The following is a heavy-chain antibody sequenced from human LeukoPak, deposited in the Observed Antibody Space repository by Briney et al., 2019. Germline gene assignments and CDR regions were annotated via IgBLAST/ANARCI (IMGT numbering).Heavy chain of an antibody. CDR2: INPKSGGT. V-gene: IGHV1-2*06. CDR3: ARDLASTPHWELDY. Sequence: GASVKVSCKASGYICSVYYIHWVRHAHAQGHEWMGRINPKSGGTDDAQHFQGRLTMTRDSSINTVHLYLSSLPSDDTAVYYCARDLASTPHWELDYWGQGSPVTVSP. J-gene: IGHJ4*02. CDR1: GYICSVYY. D-gene: IGHD7-27*01.